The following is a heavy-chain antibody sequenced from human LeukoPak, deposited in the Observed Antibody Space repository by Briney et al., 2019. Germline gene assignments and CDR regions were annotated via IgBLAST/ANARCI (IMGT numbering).Heavy chain of an antibody. V-gene: IGHV3-7*01. CDR1: GFSSSAYW. D-gene: IGHD2-15*01. CDR3: ARDLVVVGSSFSYGMDV. Sequence: GGSLRLSCAASGFSSSAYWMSWVRQAPGKGLKWVANINQDGSDKYSVDSVKGRFTISRDNSKNSLYLEMNSLRADDTAVYYCARDLVVVGSSFSYGMDVWGQGTTVTVSS. CDR2: INQDGSDK. J-gene: IGHJ6*02.